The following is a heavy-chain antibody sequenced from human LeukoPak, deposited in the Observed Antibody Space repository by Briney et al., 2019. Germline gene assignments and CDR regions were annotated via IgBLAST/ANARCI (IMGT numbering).Heavy chain of an antibody. V-gene: IGHV1-69*13. D-gene: IGHD6-13*01. J-gene: IGHJ6*02. CDR1: GGTFSSYA. Sequence: SVKVSCKASGGTFSSYAISWVRQAPGQGLEWMGGIIPIFGTANYAQKFQGRDTITADESTSTAYTELSSLRSEDTAVYYCARGPGIAAAGNSYYYYGMDVWGQGTTVTVSS. CDR3: ARGPGIAAAGNSYYYYGMDV. CDR2: IIPIFGTA.